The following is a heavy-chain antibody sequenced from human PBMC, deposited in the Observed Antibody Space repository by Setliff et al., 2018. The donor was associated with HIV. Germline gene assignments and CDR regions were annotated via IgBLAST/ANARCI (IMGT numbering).Heavy chain of an antibody. Sequence: GGSLRLSCAASGFSFRNYAMSWVRQAPGKGPEWVSGISCSGGSTYYADSVKGRFIISRDNSKNTLYLQMNSLRAQDTAIYYCAKDPRGSMVRGLINYFDPWGQGTLVTVSS. V-gene: IGHV3-23*01. CDR1: GFSFRNYA. CDR3: AKDPRGSMVRGLINYFDP. J-gene: IGHJ5*02. CDR2: ISCSGGST. D-gene: IGHD3-10*01.